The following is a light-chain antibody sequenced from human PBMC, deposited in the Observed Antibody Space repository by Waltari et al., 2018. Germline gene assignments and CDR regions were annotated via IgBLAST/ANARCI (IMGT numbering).Light chain of an antibody. Sequence: QSLLTQPPSASGTPGQTVTISCSGSWSNIGTNVVSWYQQLPGTAPKLLIHSNNQRRSGVPDGCSCSKSGTSASLAISGLQSADEADYYCSAWDDSLNGHVIVGGGTKLTV. CDR2: SNN. CDR1: WSNIGTNV. J-gene: IGLJ2*01. CDR3: SAWDDSLNGHVI. V-gene: IGLV1-44*01.